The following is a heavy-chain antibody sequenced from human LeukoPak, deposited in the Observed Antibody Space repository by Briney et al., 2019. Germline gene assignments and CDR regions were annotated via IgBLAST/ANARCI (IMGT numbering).Heavy chain of an antibody. D-gene: IGHD5-18*01. CDR2: IKQDGSEI. V-gene: IGHV3-7*05. CDR3: ARGDGAMAFDY. CDR1: GFTFSSSW. Sequence: GGSLRLSCAASGFTFSSSWMSWVRQAPGKGLEWEANIKQDGSEIYYVDSVKGRFTISRDNAKNSLYLQMNSLRAEDTAVYYCARGDGAMAFDYWGQGTLVTVSS. J-gene: IGHJ4*02.